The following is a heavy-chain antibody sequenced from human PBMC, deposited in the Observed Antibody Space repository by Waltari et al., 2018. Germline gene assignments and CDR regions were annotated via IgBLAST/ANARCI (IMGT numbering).Heavy chain of an antibody. Sequence: EVQLVQSGAEVKKPGESLKISCKGSGYSFSSHWVGWVRQMPGKGLEWMGLIYPGDSDTRYSPSFQGQVTISADKSITTAYLQWSSLKASDTAVYFCARPGMTAAPEYWGQGTLVTVSS. CDR2: IYPGDSDT. CDR1: GYSFSSHW. CDR3: ARPGMTAAPEY. V-gene: IGHV5-51*03. D-gene: IGHD6-13*01. J-gene: IGHJ4*02.